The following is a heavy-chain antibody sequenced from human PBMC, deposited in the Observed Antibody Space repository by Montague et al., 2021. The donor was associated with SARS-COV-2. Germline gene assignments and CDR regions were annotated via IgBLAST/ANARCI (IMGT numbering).Heavy chain of an antibody. V-gene: IGHV4-31*03. CDR3: ARVHIVAVTAMRYFDL. J-gene: IGHJ2*01. D-gene: IGHD2-21*02. Sequence: TLSPTCTVSGGSISSGGYYWSWIRQHPGKGLEWVGYIYYSGSTYYXPSLKSRVTISVDTSKNQFSLKLSSVTAADTAVYYCARVHIVAVTAMRYFDLWGRGTLVTVSS. CDR1: GGSISSGGYY. CDR2: IYYSGST.